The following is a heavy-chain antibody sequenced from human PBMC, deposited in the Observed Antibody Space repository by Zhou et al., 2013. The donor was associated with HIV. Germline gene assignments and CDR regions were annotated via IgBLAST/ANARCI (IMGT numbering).Heavy chain of an antibody. Sequence: VQLQESGPGLVKPSETLSLTCTVSGGSINTHFWGWIRQPPGKGLEWIGYVYYTGLTNYNPSLKSRVTISLDTSKNQFSLKLSSVTAADTAVYYCARGGDYYSYGMDVWGQGTTVTVSS. D-gene: IGHD3-16*01. V-gene: IGHV4-59*11. J-gene: IGHJ6*02. CDR3: ARGGDYYSYGMDV. CDR2: VYYTGLT. CDR1: GGSINTHF.